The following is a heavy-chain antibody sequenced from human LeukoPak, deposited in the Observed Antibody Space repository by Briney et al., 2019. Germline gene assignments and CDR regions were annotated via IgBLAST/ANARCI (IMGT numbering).Heavy chain of an antibody. CDR1: GGSISSSSYY. J-gene: IGHJ4*02. CDR2: IFYTGST. CDR3: ARDRSTMIDY. V-gene: IGHV4-61*01. D-gene: IGHD3-22*01. Sequence: PSETLSLTCTVSGGSISSSSYYWGWIRQPPGKGLEWIGYIFYTGSTNYNPSLKSRVTISVDTSKNQFSLKLSSVTAADTAVYYCARDRSTMIDYWGQGTLVSVSS.